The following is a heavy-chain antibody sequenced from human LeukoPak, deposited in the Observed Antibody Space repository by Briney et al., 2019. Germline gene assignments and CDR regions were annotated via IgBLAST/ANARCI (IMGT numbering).Heavy chain of an antibody. D-gene: IGHD2-2*02. CDR2: INPNSGGT. V-gene: IGHV1-2*02. J-gene: IGHJ6*03. CDR3: AREWGCSSTSCYRGGLGFYYYFMDV. CDR1: GYTFTGYY. Sequence: GSSVKVSCKASGYTFTGYYMHWVRQAPGQGLEWMGWINPNSGGTNYAQKFQGRVTMTRDTSISTAYMELSRLRSDDTAVYYCAREWGCSSTSCYRGGLGFYYYFMDVWGKGTTVTVSS.